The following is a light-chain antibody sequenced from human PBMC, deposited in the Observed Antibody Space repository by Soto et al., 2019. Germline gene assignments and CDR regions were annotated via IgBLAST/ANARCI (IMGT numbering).Light chain of an antibody. CDR3: QQYGKLPIS. CDR1: QSVSSSY. J-gene: IGKJ5*01. Sequence: EIVLTQSPGTLSLSPGERATLSCRASQSVSSSYLTWYRQKPGQAPRLLIYGASTRAAGIPDRFSGSGSGTDFTLTISSLEPEDFAVYYCQQYGKLPISFGQGTRLEI. CDR2: GAS. V-gene: IGKV3-20*01.